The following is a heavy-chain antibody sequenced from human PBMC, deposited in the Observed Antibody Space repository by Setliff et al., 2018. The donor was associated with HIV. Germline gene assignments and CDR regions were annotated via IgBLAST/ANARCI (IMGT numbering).Heavy chain of an antibody. CDR2: INAGNGNT. V-gene: IGHV1-3*01. J-gene: IGHJ4*02. CDR3: ARDRSYLDS. CDR1: GYTFTSYA. Sequence: ASVKVSCKASGYTFTSYAMHWVRQAPGQRLEWMGWINAGNGNTKYSQKFQGRVTMTTDTSTSTAYMELRYLRSDDTAVYYCARDRSYLDSWGQGTLVTVSS.